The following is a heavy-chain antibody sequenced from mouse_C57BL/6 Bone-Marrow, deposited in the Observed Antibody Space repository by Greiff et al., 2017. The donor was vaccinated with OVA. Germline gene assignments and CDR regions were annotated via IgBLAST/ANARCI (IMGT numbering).Heavy chain of an antibody. D-gene: IGHD1-1*01. J-gene: IGHJ2*01. CDR1: GFTFSSYA. CDR2: ISSGGDYT. CDR3: TREIGYYGSSFDY. V-gene: IGHV5-9-1*02. Sequence: EVMLVESGEGLVKPGGSLKLSCAASGFTFSSYAMSWVRQTPEKRLEWVAYISSGGDYTYYADTVKGRFTISRDNARNTLYLQMSSLKSEDTAMYYCTREIGYYGSSFDYWGQGTTLTVSS.